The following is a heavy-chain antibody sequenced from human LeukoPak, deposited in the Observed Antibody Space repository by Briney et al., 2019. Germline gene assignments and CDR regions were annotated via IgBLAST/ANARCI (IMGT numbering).Heavy chain of an antibody. V-gene: IGHV4-61*01. CDR2: IYYSGST. CDR1: GYSISSGYY. Sequence: SETLSLTCTVSGYSISSGYYWSWIRQPPGKGLEWIGYIYYSGSTNYNPSLKSRVTISVDTSKNQFSLKLSSVTAADTAVYYCARDVAAQYYFDYWGQGTLVTVSS. J-gene: IGHJ4*02. D-gene: IGHD6-13*01. CDR3: ARDVAAQYYFDY.